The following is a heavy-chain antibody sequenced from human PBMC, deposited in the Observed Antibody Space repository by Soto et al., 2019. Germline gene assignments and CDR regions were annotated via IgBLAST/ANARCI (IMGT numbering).Heavy chain of an antibody. J-gene: IGHJ5*02. CDR3: ARGGGTILAPLP. V-gene: IGHV1-2*02. Sequence: ASVKVSCKASGYTFTGYFIHWVRQAPGQGLEWMGYINPNGGATKYAPRFQGRVTMTSDTSIRTAYMDLSNLTSDDTAVYYCARGGGTILAPLPWGAGTLVTASS. CDR2: INPNGGAT. D-gene: IGHD3-3*01. CDR1: GYTFTGYF.